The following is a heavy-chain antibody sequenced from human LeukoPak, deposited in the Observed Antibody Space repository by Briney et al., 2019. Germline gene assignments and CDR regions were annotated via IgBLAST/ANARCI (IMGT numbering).Heavy chain of an antibody. D-gene: IGHD1-26*01. J-gene: IGHJ6*03. V-gene: IGHV3-9*01. CDR2: SWNSDSI. CDR3: ARATWDPNYYYYMDV. Sequence: GGSLRLSCAASRFTFDDYAMYWARQAPGKGLEWGSDSWNSDSIGYADSVKGRFTISRDNAKNSLYLQMNSLRAEDTAVYFCARATWDPNYYYYMDVWGKGTTVTISS. CDR1: RFTFDDYA.